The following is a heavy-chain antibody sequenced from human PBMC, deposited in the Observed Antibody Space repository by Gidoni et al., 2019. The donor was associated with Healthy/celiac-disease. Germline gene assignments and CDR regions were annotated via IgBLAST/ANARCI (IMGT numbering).Heavy chain of an antibody. J-gene: IGHJ4*02. CDR3: AHRGGYSYGHIGAYYFDY. Sequence: QITLKESGPTLVKPTQTLTLTCTFSGFSLSTSGVGVGWIRQPPGKALELLALIYWDDDKRYSPSLKSRLTITKDTSKSQVVLTMTNMDPVDTATYYCAHRGGYSYGHIGAYYFDYWGQGTLVTVSS. V-gene: IGHV2-5*02. D-gene: IGHD5-18*01. CDR2: IYWDDDK. CDR1: GFSLSTSGVG.